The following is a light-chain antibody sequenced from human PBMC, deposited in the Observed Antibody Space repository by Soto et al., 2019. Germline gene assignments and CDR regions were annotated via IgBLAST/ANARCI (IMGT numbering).Light chain of an antibody. J-gene: IGKJ4*01. CDR3: QKYNSYPLI. V-gene: IGKV1-5*01. CDR2: DAS. CDR1: QSISSW. Sequence: DIQMTQSPSTLSASVGDRVTITCRASQSISSWWAWYQQKPGKAPKLLIYDASSLESGVTSRFSGSRSGTEFTTSVSSVLTDDYPTYSCQKYNSYPLIFGGGTKVQIK.